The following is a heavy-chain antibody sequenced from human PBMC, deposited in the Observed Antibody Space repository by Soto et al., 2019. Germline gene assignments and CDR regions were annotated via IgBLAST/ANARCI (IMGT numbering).Heavy chain of an antibody. CDR2: ILPMLDIT. CDR1: GGTFSTYT. J-gene: IGHJ3*02. Sequence: QVQLVQSGAEVKKPGSSVKVSCKASGGTFSTYTIIWVRQAPGQGLEWMGRILPMLDITNSAQRFQGRVTLTADKSTSTAYLELSSLRSEHTAVYYCTLASCSAETFDIWGRGTMVTVSS. D-gene: IGHD2-2*01. CDR3: TLASCSAETFDI. V-gene: IGHV1-69*02.